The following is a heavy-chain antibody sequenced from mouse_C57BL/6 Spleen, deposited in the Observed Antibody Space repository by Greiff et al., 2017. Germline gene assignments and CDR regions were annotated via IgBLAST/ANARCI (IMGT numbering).Heavy chain of an antibody. CDR3: AKFYDGSSSDFDV. D-gene: IGHD1-1*01. Sequence: EVQLVESGGGLVKPGGSLTLSCAASGFTFSDYGMHWVRQAPEKGLEWVAYIRSGSSTIYSADPVTGRFTLSRDNAKNTLFLQMTSLRSEDTAMYYCAKFYDGSSSDFDVWGTGTTVTVSS. V-gene: IGHV5-17*01. CDR2: IRSGSSTI. J-gene: IGHJ1*03. CDR1: GFTFSDYG.